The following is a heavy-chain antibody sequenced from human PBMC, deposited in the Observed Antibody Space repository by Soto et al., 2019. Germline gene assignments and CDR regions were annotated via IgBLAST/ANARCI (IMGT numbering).Heavy chain of an antibody. J-gene: IGHJ4*02. CDR2: LNPNSGGK. CDR1: GYTFTGYY. V-gene: IGHV1-2*02. CDR3: ARAPSLGSSAFDD. Sequence: ASVKVSCKASGYTFTGYYMHWVRQAPGQGLEWLGWLNPNSGGKIYAQKFQGRVTMTRDTSISTAYMELSRLRSDDTAVYYCARAPSLGSSAFDDWGQGTLVTVSS. D-gene: IGHD6-25*01.